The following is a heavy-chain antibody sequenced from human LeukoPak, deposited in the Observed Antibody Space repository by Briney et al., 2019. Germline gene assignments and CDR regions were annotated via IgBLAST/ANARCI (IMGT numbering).Heavy chain of an antibody. CDR2: IKQDGSEN. CDR3: ALYTYGYSFDY. D-gene: IGHD3-10*01. Sequence: GGSLRLSCAASGFTFSGRWMSWARQAPGKGPEWVANIKQDGSENHYVDSVKGRFTISRDNAKNSLYLQMNSLRVEDTAVYYCALYTYGYSFDYWGRGALVIVSS. V-gene: IGHV3-7*03. J-gene: IGHJ4*02. CDR1: GFTFSGRW.